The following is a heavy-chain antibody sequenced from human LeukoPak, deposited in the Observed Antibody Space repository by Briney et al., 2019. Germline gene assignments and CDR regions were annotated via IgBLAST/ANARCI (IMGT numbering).Heavy chain of an antibody. CDR1: GFTFTTYA. Sequence: GGSLRLSCAASGFTFTTYAMSWVRQAPGKGLEWVSSVSKSDGTTYYADSVKGRLTISRDNSKNTLHLQMNSLRAEDTAVYYCARGSYGMDVWGQGTTVTVSS. CDR3: ARGSYGMDV. V-gene: IGHV3-23*01. J-gene: IGHJ6*02. CDR2: VSKSDGTT.